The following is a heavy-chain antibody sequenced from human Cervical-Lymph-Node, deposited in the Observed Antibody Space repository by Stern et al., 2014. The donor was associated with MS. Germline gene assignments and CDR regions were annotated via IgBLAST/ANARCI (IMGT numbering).Heavy chain of an antibody. CDR3: AKDLYYGSGSHAGLDV. CDR2: IDYDDSKK. V-gene: IGHV3-30*18. CDR1: GFLFSHHG. Sequence: VQLEESGGGVVQPGRSLRLSCAASGFLFSHHGMHWVRQAPGKGLEWVAVIDYDDSKKYYADSVKGRFRISRDNSKNTLHLQINSLRVEDTAVYYCAKDLYYGSGSHAGLDVWGQGTTVTVSS. J-gene: IGHJ6*02. D-gene: IGHD3-10*01.